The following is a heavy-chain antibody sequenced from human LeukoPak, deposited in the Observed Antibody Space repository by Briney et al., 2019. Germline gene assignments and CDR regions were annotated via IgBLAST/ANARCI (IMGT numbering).Heavy chain of an antibody. CDR3: ARAGNWNDVGSWFDP. D-gene: IGHD1-1*01. Sequence: SETLSLTCTVSGGSISSYYWSWIRQPPGKGLEWIGYIYYSGSTNYNPSLKRRVTISVDTSKNQFSPKLSAVTAADTAVYYCARAGNWNDVGSWFDPWGQGTLVTVSS. J-gene: IGHJ5*02. CDR1: GGSISSYY. V-gene: IGHV4-59*01. CDR2: IYYSGST.